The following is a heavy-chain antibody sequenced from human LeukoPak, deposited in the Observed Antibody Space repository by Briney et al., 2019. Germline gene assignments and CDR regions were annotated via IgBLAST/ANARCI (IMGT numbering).Heavy chain of an antibody. D-gene: IGHD2-2*01. CDR3: ARSITTCYYVDY. Sequence: SETLSLTCTVSGGSISSGSYYWGWIRQPPGKGLEWIGSVYHSGSSYYNPSLKSRVTIPVDMSKNQFSLNLSSLTAADTAIYYCARSITTCYYVDYWGQGTLVTVSS. V-gene: IGHV4-39*07. J-gene: IGHJ4*02. CDR2: VYHSGSS. CDR1: GGSISSGSYY.